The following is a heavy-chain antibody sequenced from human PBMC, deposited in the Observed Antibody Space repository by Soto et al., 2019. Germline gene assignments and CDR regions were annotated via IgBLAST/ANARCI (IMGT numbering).Heavy chain of an antibody. J-gene: IGHJ4*02. D-gene: IGHD1-26*01. CDR3: ARGYYSGSNPSSFDY. CDR2: ITPTLNIA. CDR1: GGTFSSYT. V-gene: IGHV1-69*01. Sequence: QLQLVQSGAEVREPGSSVKVSCKASGGTFSSYTVIWVRQAPGQGLEWMGGITPTLNIAKYAEKFQGRVTITADESTSTVNMHLSSLRSEYTAGYFGARGYYSGSNPSSFDYWGQGTLVAVSS.